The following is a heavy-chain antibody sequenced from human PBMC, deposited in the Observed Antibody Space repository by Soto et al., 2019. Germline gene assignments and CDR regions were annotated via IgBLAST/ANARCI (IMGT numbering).Heavy chain of an antibody. CDR3: AKGGRQWLVTSDFNY. CDR2: VSHDGRNT. V-gene: IGHV3-30*18. CDR1: GFTFSDYA. Sequence: AQLVESGGGVVQPGRSLRLSCAASGFTFSDYAMHWVRQAPGKGLEWVAVVSHDGRNTHYADSVKGRFTISRDSSKNTVSLEMTSLRAKDTAVYYCAKGGRQWLVTSDFNYWGQGALVTVSS. D-gene: IGHD6-19*01. J-gene: IGHJ4*02.